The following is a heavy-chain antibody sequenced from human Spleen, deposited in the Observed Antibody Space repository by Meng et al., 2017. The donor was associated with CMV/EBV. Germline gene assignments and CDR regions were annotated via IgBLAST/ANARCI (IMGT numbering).Heavy chain of an antibody. V-gene: IGHV1-2*02. CDR2: VSPNSGGT. CDR3: ARGQMTDFDYVRGFVH. D-gene: IGHD3-16*01. Sequence: ASVKVSCKASGYTFTAHFIHWVRQAPGQGLEWMGWVSPNSGGTKYAQKFQGRVTMTRDTSITTAYLELSRLRSDDTAVYYCARGQMTDFDYVRGFVHWGQGTLVTVSS. CDR1: GYTFTAHF. J-gene: IGHJ4*02.